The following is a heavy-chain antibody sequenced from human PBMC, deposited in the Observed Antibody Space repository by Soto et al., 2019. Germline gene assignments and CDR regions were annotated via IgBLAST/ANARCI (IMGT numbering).Heavy chain of an antibody. CDR1: GFTFSSYA. V-gene: IGHV3-23*01. J-gene: IGHJ6*02. CDR2: ISGSGGST. CDR3: ANDFVATKEYYYYYGMDV. D-gene: IGHD5-12*01. Sequence: GGSLRLSCAASGFTFSSYAMSWVRQAPGKGLEWVSAISGSGGSTYYADSVEGRFTISRDNSKNTLYLQMNSLGAEDTAVYYCANDFVATKEYYYYYGMDVWGQGTTVTVSS.